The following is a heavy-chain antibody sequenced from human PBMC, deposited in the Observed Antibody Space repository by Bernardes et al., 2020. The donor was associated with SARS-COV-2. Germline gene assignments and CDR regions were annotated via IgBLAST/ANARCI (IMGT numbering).Heavy chain of an antibody. CDR2: IKRDGSET. J-gene: IGHJ6*02. CDR3: ARSAGMDV. Sequence: GGSLRLPCAGPGFDFSDYWMTWVRQAPGKGLEWVANIKRDGSETYYVDSVKGRFTISRDNAKNLVFLQMNSLRAEDTAVFYCARSAGMDVWGQGTMVTVSS. CDR1: GFDFSDYW. V-gene: IGHV3-7*03.